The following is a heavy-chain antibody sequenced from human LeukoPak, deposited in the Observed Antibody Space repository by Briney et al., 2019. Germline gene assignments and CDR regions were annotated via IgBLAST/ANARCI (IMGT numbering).Heavy chain of an antibody. CDR3: AKDSYDSSGSRYDY. Sequence: GRSLRLSCAASGFTFSSYGMHWVRQAPGKGLEWVAVISYDGSNEYYADSVKGRFTISRDNSKNTLYLQMSSLRAEDTAIYYCAKDSYDSSGSRYDYWGQGTLVTVSS. J-gene: IGHJ4*02. CDR1: GFTFSSYG. D-gene: IGHD3-22*01. V-gene: IGHV3-30*18. CDR2: ISYDGSNE.